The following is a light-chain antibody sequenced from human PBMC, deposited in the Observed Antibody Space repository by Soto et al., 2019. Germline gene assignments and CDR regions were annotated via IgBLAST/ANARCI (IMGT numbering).Light chain of an antibody. V-gene: IGKV3-15*01. CDR3: QQYNNRPPWT. CDR2: GAS. Sequence: ETVMTQSPATLSVSPGERATLSCRASQSVNSNLAWYQQKPGQAPRLLIYGASSRATGVPARFSGSGSGTEFTLTIGTLQSEDFAVYFCQQYNNRPPWTFGQGTKVERK. CDR1: QSVNSN. J-gene: IGKJ1*01.